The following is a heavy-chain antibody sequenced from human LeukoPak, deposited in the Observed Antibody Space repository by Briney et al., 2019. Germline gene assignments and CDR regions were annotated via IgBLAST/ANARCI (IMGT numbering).Heavy chain of an antibody. CDR1: GYTFTGYY. V-gene: IGHV1-2*02. D-gene: IGHD3-16*01. J-gene: IGHJ4*02. CDR3: ARDRGPEWWGSFDC. Sequence: GASVKVSCKASGYTFTGYYIHWVRLAPGQGLQWMGWINSNSGGTNYAQKFQGRVTMTRDTSIRTAYMDLSSLISDDTAVYYCARDRGPEWWGSFDCWGQGTLVTVSS. CDR2: INSNSGGT.